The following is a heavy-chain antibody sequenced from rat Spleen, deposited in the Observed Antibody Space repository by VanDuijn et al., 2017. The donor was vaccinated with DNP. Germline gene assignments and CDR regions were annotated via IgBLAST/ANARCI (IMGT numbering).Heavy chain of an antibody. Sequence: EVQLVESGGGLVQPGRSLKLSCAASGFTFSNSGMHWIRQAPKKGLEWVASITPSGGNTYFPDSVKGRFTISRDNAKSTLYLQMDSLRSEDTATYYCTREMIIITPSAMDAWGQGISVTVSS. V-gene: IGHV5-19*01. D-gene: IGHD1-12*02. CDR3: TREMIIITPSAMDA. CDR2: ITPSGGNT. CDR1: GFTFSNSG. J-gene: IGHJ4*01.